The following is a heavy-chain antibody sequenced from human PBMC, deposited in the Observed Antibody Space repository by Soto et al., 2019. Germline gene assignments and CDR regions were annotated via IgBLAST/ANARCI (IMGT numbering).Heavy chain of an antibody. Sequence: QLVESGGGLVQPGGSLRLSCEASGFTFSGYWMSWVRQAPGKGLEWVADIKHDGSVQYYVDSVKGRFTISRDNAKKLLYLQMNGLRAEDTALYYCARAPYSNAWYHFDLWGQGTLVTVSS. V-gene: IGHV3-7*03. D-gene: IGHD4-4*01. CDR2: IKHDGSVQ. CDR3: ARAPYSNAWYHFDL. CDR1: GFTFSGYW. J-gene: IGHJ4*02.